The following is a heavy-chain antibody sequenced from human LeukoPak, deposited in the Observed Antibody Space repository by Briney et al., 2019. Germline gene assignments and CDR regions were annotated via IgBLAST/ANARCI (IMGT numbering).Heavy chain of an antibody. D-gene: IGHD2-8*02. V-gene: IGHV1-46*01. CDR2: INPSGGST. J-gene: IGHJ4*02. CDR1: GYTFTSYY. Sequence: ASVKVSCKASGYTFTSYYMHWVRQAPGQGLEWMGIINPSGGSTSYAQKFQGRVTMTRDMSTSTVYMELSRLRSDDTAVYYCARVVYATYYFDYWGQGTLVTVSS. CDR3: ARVVYATYYFDY.